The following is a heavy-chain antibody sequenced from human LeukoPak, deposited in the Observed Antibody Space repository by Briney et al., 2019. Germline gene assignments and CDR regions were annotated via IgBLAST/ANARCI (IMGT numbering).Heavy chain of an antibody. V-gene: IGHV3-7*01. D-gene: IGHD1-26*01. Sequence: GGSLRLSCAASGFTFSSYWMSWVRQAPGKGLEWVANIKQDGSEKYYVDSVKGRFTISRDNAKNSLYLQMNSLRAEDTAVYYCARDRVGMAGNAFDIWGQGTMVTVSS. CDR2: IKQDGSEK. CDR1: GFTFSSYW. CDR3: ARDRVGMAGNAFDI. J-gene: IGHJ3*02.